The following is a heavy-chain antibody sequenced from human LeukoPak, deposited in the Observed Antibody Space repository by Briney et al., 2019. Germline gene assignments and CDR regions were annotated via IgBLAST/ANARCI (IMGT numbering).Heavy chain of an antibody. J-gene: IGHJ4*02. Sequence: GGSLRLSCAASGFPFSSYAMRWVRQAPGKGLEWVSAFSGSGGSTYYADSVKGRFTISRDNSKNTLYLQMNSLRAEDTAVYYCAKGSRDSSGWYRDYWGQGTLVTVSS. CDR3: AKGSRDSSGWYRDY. V-gene: IGHV3-23*01. CDR2: FSGSGGST. CDR1: GFPFSSYA. D-gene: IGHD6-19*01.